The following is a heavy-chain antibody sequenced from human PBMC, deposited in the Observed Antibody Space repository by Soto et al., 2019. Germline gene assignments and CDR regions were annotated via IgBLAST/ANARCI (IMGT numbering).Heavy chain of an antibody. D-gene: IGHD3-22*01. J-gene: IGHJ3*02. V-gene: IGHV3-23*01. CDR1: GFTFSSYA. CDR2: ISGSGSST. Sequence: GGSLRLSCAASGFTFSSYAMSWVRLAPGKGLEWVSGISGSGSSTFYGDSVKGRFTISRDNSKNTLYLQMSSLRAEDTALYYCAKAPSWGYYDSSGSFKLLDALDIWGQGTMVTVSS. CDR3: AKAPSWGYYDSSGSFKLLDALDI.